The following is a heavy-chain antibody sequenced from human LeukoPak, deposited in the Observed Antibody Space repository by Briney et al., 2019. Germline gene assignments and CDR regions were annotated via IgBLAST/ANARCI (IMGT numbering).Heavy chain of an antibody. V-gene: IGHV4-39*01. CDR1: GGSISSSTYY. Sequence: PSETLSLACTVSGGSISSSTYYWGWIRQPPGKGLEWIGSVYYTGSTYYNPSLKSRITILLDTSKNQISLKLSSVTAADTAVYYCSRGSYDILTGYSTLGEYWGQGTLVTVPS. CDR3: SRGSYDILTGYSTLGEY. CDR2: VYYTGST. D-gene: IGHD3-9*01. J-gene: IGHJ4*02.